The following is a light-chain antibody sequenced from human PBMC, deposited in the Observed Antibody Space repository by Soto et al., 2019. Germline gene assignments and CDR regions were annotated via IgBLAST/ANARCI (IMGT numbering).Light chain of an antibody. CDR2: GAS. Sequence: EIVLTQSPGTLSLSPGERATLSCRASQSISSSYLAWYQQKPGQAPRLLIYGASSRATGIPDRFSGSGSGTDFTLSISRLEPDDFEVYYCQHYSGLRLYTFGQGTRLEIK. CDR3: QHYSGLRLYT. V-gene: IGKV3-20*01. J-gene: IGKJ2*01. CDR1: QSISSSY.